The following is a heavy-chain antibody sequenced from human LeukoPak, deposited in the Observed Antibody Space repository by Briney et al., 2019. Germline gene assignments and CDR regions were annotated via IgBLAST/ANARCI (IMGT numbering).Heavy chain of an antibody. Sequence: PGRSLRLSCAASGFTFSSYAMHWVRQAPGKGLEWVAVISYDGSSKYYADSVKGRFTISRDNAKNTLYLQVNSLRAEDTAVYYCAKTGVVEASDYWGQGTLVTVSS. D-gene: IGHD2-15*01. J-gene: IGHJ4*02. CDR2: ISYDGSSK. CDR1: GFTFSSYA. CDR3: AKTGVVEASDY. V-gene: IGHV3-30-3*02.